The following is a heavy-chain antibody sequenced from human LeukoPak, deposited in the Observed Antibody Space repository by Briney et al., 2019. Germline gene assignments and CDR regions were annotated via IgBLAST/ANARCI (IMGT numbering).Heavy chain of an antibody. J-gene: IGHJ4*02. Sequence: GGSLRLSCAASGFTFSSYAMHWVRQAPGKGLEWVAVISYDGSNKYYADSVKGRFTISRDNSKNTLYLQMNSLRAEDTAVYYCARVSLSSGCLSNWGQGTLVTVSS. CDR1: GFTFSSYA. CDR3: ARVSLSSGCLSN. CDR2: ISYDGSNK. D-gene: IGHD6-19*01. V-gene: IGHV3-30-3*01.